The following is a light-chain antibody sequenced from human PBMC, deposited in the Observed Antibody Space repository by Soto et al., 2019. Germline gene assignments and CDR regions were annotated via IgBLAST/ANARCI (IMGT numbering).Light chain of an antibody. CDR1: SSDVGGYNY. V-gene: IGLV2-14*01. J-gene: IGLJ1*01. Sequence: QSALTQPASVSGSPGQSITISCTGTSSDVGGYNYVSWYQQHPGKAPKLMIYDVSNRPPGVSNRFSGSKSGNTASLTISGLQAEDEADYYCSSYTSSSTYVFGTRTRSPS. CDR3: SSYTSSSTYV. CDR2: DVS.